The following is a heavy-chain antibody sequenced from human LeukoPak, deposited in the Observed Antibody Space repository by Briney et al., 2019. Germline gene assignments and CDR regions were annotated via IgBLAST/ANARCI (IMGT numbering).Heavy chain of an antibody. CDR3: ARGRGVAYCGGDCYLGAFDI. V-gene: IGHV1-2*02. D-gene: IGHD2-21*02. J-gene: IGHJ3*02. Sequence: ASVKVSCKASGYTFTGYYMHWVRQAPGQGLEWMGWINPNSGGTNYAQKFQGRVNMTRDTSISTAYMELSSLRAEDTAVYYCARGRGVAYCGGDCYLGAFDIWGQGTMVTVSS. CDR1: GYTFTGYY. CDR2: INPNSGGT.